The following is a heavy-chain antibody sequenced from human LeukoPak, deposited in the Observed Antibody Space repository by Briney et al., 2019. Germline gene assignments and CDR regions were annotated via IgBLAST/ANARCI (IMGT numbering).Heavy chain of an antibody. V-gene: IGHV3-7*01. CDR1: GFTFSSYW. CDR2: IKQDGSEK. D-gene: IGHD4-17*01. CDR3: ASRNYGEKRNFDY. J-gene: IGHJ4*02. Sequence: PGGSLRLSCAASGFTFSSYWMSWVRQAPGKGLEWVANIKQDGSEKYYVDSVKGRFTISRDNAKNSLYLQMNSLRAEDTAVYYCASRNYGEKRNFDYWGQGTLVTVSS.